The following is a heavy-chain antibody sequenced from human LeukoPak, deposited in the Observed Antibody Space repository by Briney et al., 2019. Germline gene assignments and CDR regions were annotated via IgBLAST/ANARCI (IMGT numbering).Heavy chain of an antibody. CDR1: GFTFSSYE. CDR3: ASHYGSGSPNY. D-gene: IGHD3-10*01. Sequence: GGSLRLSCAASGFTFSSYEMNRVRQAPGKGLEWVSYISSSGSTIYYADSVKGRFTISRDNAKNSLYLQMNSLRAEDTAVYYCASHYGSGSPNYWGQGTLVTVSS. V-gene: IGHV3-48*03. CDR2: ISSSGSTI. J-gene: IGHJ4*02.